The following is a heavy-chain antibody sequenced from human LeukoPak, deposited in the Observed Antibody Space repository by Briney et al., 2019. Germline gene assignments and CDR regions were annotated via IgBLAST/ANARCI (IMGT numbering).Heavy chain of an antibody. Sequence: GRSLRLSCTASGFTFGSYSMNWVRQAPGKGLEWVSYISSGSSTIYYADSVKGRFTISRDNAKNSLYLQMNSLRAEDTAVYYCARMWGSSWSYFDYWGQGTLVTVSS. D-gene: IGHD6-13*01. J-gene: IGHJ4*02. V-gene: IGHV3-48*04. CDR1: GFTFGSYS. CDR3: ARMWGSSWSYFDY. CDR2: ISSGSSTI.